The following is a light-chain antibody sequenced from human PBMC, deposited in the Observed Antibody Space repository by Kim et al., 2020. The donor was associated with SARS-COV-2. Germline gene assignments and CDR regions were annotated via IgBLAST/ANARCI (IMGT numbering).Light chain of an antibody. CDR3: SSYTSSSTSVV. V-gene: IGLV2-14*01. J-gene: IGLJ2*01. Sequence: QSALTQPASVSGSPGQSITISCTGTSSDVGGYNYVSWYQQHPGKAPKLMIYDVSKRPSGVCNRFSGSKSGNTASLTISGLQAEDEADYYCSSYTSSSTSVVFGGGTQLTVL. CDR2: DVS. CDR1: SSDVGGYNY.